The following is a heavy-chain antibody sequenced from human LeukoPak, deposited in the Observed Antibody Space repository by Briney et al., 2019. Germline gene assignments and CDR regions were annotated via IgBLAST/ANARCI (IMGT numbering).Heavy chain of an antibody. J-gene: IGHJ4*02. CDR2: ISWNSGSI. V-gene: IGHV3-9*01. CDR1: GFTFDDYA. Sequence: GGSLRLSCAASGFTFDDYAMHCVPQAPEKGLEWVSGISWNSGSIGYADSVKGRFTISRDNAKNSLYLQMNILRPEDTAVYYCAKGYCSSTSCFSDYWGQGTLVTVSS. D-gene: IGHD2-2*01. CDR3: AKGYCSSTSCFSDY.